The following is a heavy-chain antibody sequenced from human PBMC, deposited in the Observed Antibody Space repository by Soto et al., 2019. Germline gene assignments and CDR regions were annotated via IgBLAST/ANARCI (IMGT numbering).Heavy chain of an antibody. V-gene: IGHV3-48*01. CDR3: ARVGEYSSSAWGGYYYYYYMDV. D-gene: IGHD6-6*01. J-gene: IGHJ6*03. Sequence: PGGSLRLSCAASGFTFSSYSMNWVRQAPGKGLEWVSYISSSSSTIYYADSVKGRFTISRDNAKNSLYLQMNSLRAEDTAVYYCARVGEYSSSAWGGYYYYYYMDVWGKGTTVTVSS. CDR2: ISSSSSTI. CDR1: GFTFSSYS.